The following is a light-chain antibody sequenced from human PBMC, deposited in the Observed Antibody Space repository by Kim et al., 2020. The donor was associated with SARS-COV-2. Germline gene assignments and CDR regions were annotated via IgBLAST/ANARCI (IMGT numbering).Light chain of an antibody. V-gene: IGKV3-20*01. CDR2: GAS. CDR1: QNVNSNF. Sequence: PCDRATRSCRDSQNVNSNFLAWYQQRPGQAPRLLIYGASNRAPGIPDRVSGSGSGRDFTLTISRLEAEDFAVYYCQHFGSSTPRYSFGQGTKLEI. J-gene: IGKJ2*03. CDR3: QHFGSSTPRYS.